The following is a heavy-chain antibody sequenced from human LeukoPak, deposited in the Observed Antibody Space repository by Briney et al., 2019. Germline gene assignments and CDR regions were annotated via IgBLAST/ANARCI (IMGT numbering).Heavy chain of an antibody. CDR1: GGSISSGGYY. CDR3: ARWRYYDFWSGYYPSSYFDY. D-gene: IGHD3-3*01. Sequence: SETLSLTCTVSGGSISSGGYYWSWICQPPGKGLEWIGYIYYSGSTYYNPSLKSRVTISVDTSKNQFSLKLSSVTAADTAVYYCARWRYYDFWSGYYPSSYFDYWGQGTLVTVSS. V-gene: IGHV4-31*03. J-gene: IGHJ4*02. CDR2: IYYSGST.